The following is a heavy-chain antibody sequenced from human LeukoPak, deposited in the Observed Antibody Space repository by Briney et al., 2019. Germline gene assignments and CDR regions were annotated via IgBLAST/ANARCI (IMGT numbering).Heavy chain of an antibody. J-gene: IGHJ4*02. CDR3: ARVGNYDSSGYYSDY. Sequence: SETLSLTCTVSGGSISSYYWSWIRQPPGKGLEWIGYIYYSGSTKYNPSLKSRVTISVDTSKNQFSLKLSSVTAADTAVYYCARVGNYDSSGYYSDYWGQGTLVTVSS. CDR2: IYYSGST. D-gene: IGHD3-22*01. V-gene: IGHV4-59*01. CDR1: GGSISSYY.